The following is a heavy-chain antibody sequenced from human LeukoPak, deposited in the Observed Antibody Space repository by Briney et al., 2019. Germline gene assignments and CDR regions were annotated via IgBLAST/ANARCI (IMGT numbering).Heavy chain of an antibody. V-gene: IGHV3-7*01. Sequence: GGSVSLSRPASGFIFSNYWMTWVRQPRAKGVEGVAQINQDGSKEYYIDSVTARFSISRDNARNSLSLQMNSLRAEDTAVYYCVRDGGVSGYDLLDYWGQGTLVTVSS. J-gene: IGHJ4*02. CDR2: INQDGSKE. CDR3: VRDGGVSGYDLLDY. CDR1: GFIFSNYW. D-gene: IGHD5-12*01.